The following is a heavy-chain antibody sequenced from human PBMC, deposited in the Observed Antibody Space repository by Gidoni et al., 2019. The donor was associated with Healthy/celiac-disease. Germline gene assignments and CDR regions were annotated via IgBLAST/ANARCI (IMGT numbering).Heavy chain of an antibody. CDR1: GFTFSSYA. CDR3: AKDPDSVVVPAAIVGGYDP. D-gene: IGHD2-2*01. V-gene: IGHV3-23*01. J-gene: IGHJ5*02. CDR2: ISGSGGST. Sequence: EVQLLESGGGLVQPGGSLRLSCAASGFTFSSYAMSWVRQAPGKGLEWVSAISGSGGSTYYADSVKGRFTISRDKSKNTLYLQMNSLRAEDTAVYYCAKDPDSVVVPAAIVGGYDPWGQGTLVTVSS.